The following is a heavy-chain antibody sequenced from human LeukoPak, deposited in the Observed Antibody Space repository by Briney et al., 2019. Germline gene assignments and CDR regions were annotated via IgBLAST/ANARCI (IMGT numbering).Heavy chain of an antibody. J-gene: IGHJ4*02. D-gene: IGHD3-9*01. Sequence: GGSLRLSCAASGFTFRSYSMNWVRQAPGKGLEWVSSISSSSTYIYYADSVKGRFTISRDNANNSLYLQMNSLRADDTAVYYCARDLNYDILTGSLRAYFDYWGQGTLVTVSS. CDR3: ARDLNYDILTGSLRAYFDY. V-gene: IGHV3-21*01. CDR1: GFTFRSYS. CDR2: ISSSSTYI.